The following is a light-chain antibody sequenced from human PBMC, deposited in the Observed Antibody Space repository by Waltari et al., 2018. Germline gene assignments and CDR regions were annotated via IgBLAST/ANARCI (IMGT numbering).Light chain of an antibody. Sequence: ELVFTPSPGSLSSSPGDSVTPSCRASQSVSRALAWYQQKPGQAPRPLIFGASYRATGIPDRFSGSGSETDFSLTISRLEPEDFAVYYCQHYVRLPATFGRGTKVEIK. J-gene: IGKJ1*01. CDR1: QSVSRA. V-gene: IGKV3-20*01. CDR3: QHYVRLPAT. CDR2: GAS.